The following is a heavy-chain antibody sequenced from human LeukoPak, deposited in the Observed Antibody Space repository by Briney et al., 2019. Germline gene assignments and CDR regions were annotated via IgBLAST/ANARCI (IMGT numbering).Heavy chain of an antibody. Sequence: SETLSLTCTVSGGSISSYYWSWIRQPPGKGLEWIGYIYYSGSTNYNPSLKSRVTISVDTSKNKFSLKLRSVTAADTAVYYCARVCGGDCYPLGFDPWGQGTLVTVSS. CDR3: ARVCGGDCYPLGFDP. D-gene: IGHD2-21*02. CDR1: GGSISSYY. J-gene: IGHJ5*02. V-gene: IGHV4-59*01. CDR2: IYYSGST.